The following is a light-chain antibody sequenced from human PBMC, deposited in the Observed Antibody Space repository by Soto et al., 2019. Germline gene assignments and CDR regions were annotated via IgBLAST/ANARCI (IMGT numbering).Light chain of an antibody. J-gene: IGLJ1*01. CDR1: SGDSNYK. CDR3: GADHGSGSNFVYV. V-gene: IGLV9-49*01. CDR2: VGTVGIVG. Sequence: QSVLTQPPSASASLGASVTLTCTLSSGDSNYKVDWYQQRPGKGPRFVMRVGTVGIVGSKGDGIPDRFSVLGSGLNRYLTIKNSQEEDESDYHCGADHGSGSNFVYVFGTGTKVTVL.